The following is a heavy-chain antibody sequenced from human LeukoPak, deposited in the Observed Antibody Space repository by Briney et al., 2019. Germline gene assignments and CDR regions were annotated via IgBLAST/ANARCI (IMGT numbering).Heavy chain of an antibody. CDR3: ASKGSPDGSGSTGSDY. CDR1: GGTFSSYA. J-gene: IGHJ4*02. D-gene: IGHD3-10*01. Sequence: SVKVSCKASGGTFSSYAISWVRQAPGQGLEWMGRIIPILGIANYAQKFQGRVTITADKSTSTVYMELSSLRSDDTAVYYCASKGSPDGSGSTGSDYWGQGTLVTVSS. CDR2: IIPILGIA. V-gene: IGHV1-69*04.